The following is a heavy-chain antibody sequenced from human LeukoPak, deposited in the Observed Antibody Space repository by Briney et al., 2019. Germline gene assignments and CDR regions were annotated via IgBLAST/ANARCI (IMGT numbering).Heavy chain of an antibody. CDR2: INSEGTTA. CDR3: SRDSSDTAMVLWFDP. J-gene: IGHJ5*02. Sequence: PGGCLRLSCAASGFTFSSYWMYWVRQAPGKGLVWVSHINSEGTTATYADSVKGRFAISRDNAKNKLYLQMNSLRAEDTAVYYCSRDSSDTAMVLWFDPWGQGTLVTVSS. V-gene: IGHV3-74*01. CDR1: GFTFSSYW. D-gene: IGHD5-18*01.